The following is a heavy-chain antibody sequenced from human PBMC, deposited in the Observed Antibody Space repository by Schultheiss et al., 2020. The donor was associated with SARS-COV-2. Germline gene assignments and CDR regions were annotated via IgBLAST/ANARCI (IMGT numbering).Heavy chain of an antibody. D-gene: IGHD2/OR15-2a*01. CDR2: ISWNSGSI. J-gene: IGHJ4*02. Sequence: GGSLRLSCAASGFTFDDYAMHWVRQAPGKGLEWVSGISWNSGSIGYADSVKGRFTISRDNAKNSLYLQMNSLRAEDTAVYYCATLTFGVYWGQGTLVTVSS. CDR1: GFTFDDYA. CDR3: ATLTFGVY. V-gene: IGHV3-9*01.